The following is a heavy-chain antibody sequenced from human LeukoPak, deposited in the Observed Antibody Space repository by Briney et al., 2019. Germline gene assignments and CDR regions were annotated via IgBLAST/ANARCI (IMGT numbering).Heavy chain of an antibody. V-gene: IGHV1-18*01. CDR1: AYSFITHG. CDR2: ISTYTGNA. Sequence: ASVTVSFTSSAYSFITHGITWVRQPPGQGLQWVGCISTYTGNAHYPQRLQDRVTLSKDTATTTAYLEVRNVRSDDTAVYYCARDLAVLGVVFTSYMDVWGRGTAVIVS. D-gene: IGHD3-3*01. J-gene: IGHJ6*03. CDR3: ARDLAVLGVVFTSYMDV.